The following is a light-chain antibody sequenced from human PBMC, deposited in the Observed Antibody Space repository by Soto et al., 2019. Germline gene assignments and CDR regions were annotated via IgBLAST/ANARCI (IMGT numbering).Light chain of an antibody. V-gene: IGKV3-15*01. CDR3: QQYNNWPFT. J-gene: IGKJ3*01. CDR2: GAS. Sequence: EIVMTQSPATLSVSPGERATLSCSASQSVSSNLAWYQQKPGQAPRLLIYGASTRATGIPARCSGSGSGTEFTLTISSLQSEDFAVYYCQQYNNWPFTFGPGTKVHIK. CDR1: QSVSSN.